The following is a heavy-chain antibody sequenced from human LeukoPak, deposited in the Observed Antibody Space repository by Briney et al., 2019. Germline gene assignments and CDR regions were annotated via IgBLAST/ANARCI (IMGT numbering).Heavy chain of an antibody. CDR2: IYHSGST. J-gene: IGHJ4*02. Sequence: PSETLSLTCTVSGYSISSGYYWGWIRQPPGKGLEWIGSIYHSGSTNYNPSLKSRVTISVDTSKNQFSLKLSSVTAADTAVYYCARAENSIAAASTFDYWGQGTLVTVSS. D-gene: IGHD6-13*01. V-gene: IGHV4-38-2*02. CDR1: GYSISSGYY. CDR3: ARAENSIAAASTFDY.